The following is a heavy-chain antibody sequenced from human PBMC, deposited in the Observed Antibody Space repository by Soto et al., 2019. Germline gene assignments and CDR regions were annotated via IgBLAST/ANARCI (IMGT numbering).Heavy chain of an antibody. D-gene: IGHD2-21*01. Sequence: SETLSLTCTVSGGSISSSSYYWGWIRQPPGKGLEWIGSIYYSGSTYYNPSLKSRVTISVDTSKNQFSLKLSSVTAADTAVYYCASPYCGGDCYVRESYYFDYWGQGSLVIVSS. V-gene: IGHV4-39*01. J-gene: IGHJ4*02. CDR1: GGSISSSSYY. CDR2: IYYSGST. CDR3: ASPYCGGDCYVRESYYFDY.